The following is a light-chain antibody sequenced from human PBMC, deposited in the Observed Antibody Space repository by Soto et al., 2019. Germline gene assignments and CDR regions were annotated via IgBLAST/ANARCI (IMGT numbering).Light chain of an antibody. J-gene: IGKJ2*01. Sequence: EIVLTQSPATLSLSPGERATLSCRASQSVSSYLAWYQQKPGQAPRLLIYDASNRATGIPARFSGSGSGTDFTLTISSLEPEDFAAYYCQQRGTLPYTFGQGTNLEIK. V-gene: IGKV3-11*01. CDR1: QSVSSY. CDR3: QQRGTLPYT. CDR2: DAS.